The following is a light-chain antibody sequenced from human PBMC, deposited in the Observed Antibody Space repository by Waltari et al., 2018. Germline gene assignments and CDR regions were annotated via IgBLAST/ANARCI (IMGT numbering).Light chain of an antibody. V-gene: IGLV2-14*04. CDR3: SSYTSSSTWV. J-gene: IGLJ3*02. CDR2: DVS. Sequence: YQQTPGKAPKLMISDVSKRPSGVSNRFTGSKSDNTASLTISGLQAEDEADYYCSSYTSSSTWVFGGGTKLTVL.